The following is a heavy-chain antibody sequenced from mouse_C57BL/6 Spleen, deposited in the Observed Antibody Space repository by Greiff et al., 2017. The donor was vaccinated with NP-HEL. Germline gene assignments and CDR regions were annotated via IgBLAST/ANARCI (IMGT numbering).Heavy chain of an antibody. CDR3: ARMGGNYVPYAMDY. J-gene: IGHJ4*01. V-gene: IGHV1-55*01. CDR2: IYPGSGST. D-gene: IGHD2-1*01. CDR1: GYTFTSYW. Sequence: QVQLQQPGAELVKPGASVKMSCKASGYTFTSYWITWVKQRPGQGLEWIGDIYPGSGSTNYNEKFKSKATLTVDTSSSTAYMQRSSLTSEDSAVYYCARMGGNYVPYAMDYWGQGTSVTVSS.